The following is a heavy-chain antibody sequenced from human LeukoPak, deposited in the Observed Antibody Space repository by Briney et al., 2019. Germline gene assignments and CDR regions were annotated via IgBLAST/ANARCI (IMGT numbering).Heavy chain of an antibody. CDR3: ARGVVPAAIYPPWFDP. J-gene: IGHJ5*02. CDR1: GGTFSSYA. D-gene: IGHD2-2*02. Sequence: AASVKVSCKASGGTFSSYAISWVRQAPGQGLEWMGGIIPIFGTANYAQKFQGRVTITTDESTSTAYMELSSLRSEDTAVYYCARGVVPAAIYPPWFDPWGQGTLVTVSS. V-gene: IGHV1-69*05. CDR2: IIPIFGTA.